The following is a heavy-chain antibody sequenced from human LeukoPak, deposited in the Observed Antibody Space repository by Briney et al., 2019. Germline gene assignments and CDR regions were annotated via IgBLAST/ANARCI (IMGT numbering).Heavy chain of an antibody. J-gene: IGHJ5*02. V-gene: IGHV3-7*01. CDR2: IKQDGSEK. CDR1: GFTFSSYW. Sequence: QSGGSLRLTCAASGFTFSSYWMSWVRQAPGKGLEWVANIKQDGSEKYYVDSVKGRFTISRDNAKNSLYLQMNSPRAEDTAVYYCARYYYDSSGYYYENWFDPWGQGTLVTVSS. CDR3: ARYYYDSSGYYYENWFDP. D-gene: IGHD3-22*01.